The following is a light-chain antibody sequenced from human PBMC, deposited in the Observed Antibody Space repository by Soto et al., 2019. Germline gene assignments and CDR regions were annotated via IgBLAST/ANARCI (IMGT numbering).Light chain of an antibody. CDR2: DVS. Sequence: QSALTQPASVSGSPGQSITISCTGTSSDVGGYNYVSWYQQHQGKAPKLMIYDVSNRPSGVSNRFSGSKSGNTASLTISGLQAEDEADYYCSSYTISSTRVFGTGTKDTVL. CDR1: SSDVGGYNY. V-gene: IGLV2-14*01. CDR3: SSYTISSTRV. J-gene: IGLJ1*01.